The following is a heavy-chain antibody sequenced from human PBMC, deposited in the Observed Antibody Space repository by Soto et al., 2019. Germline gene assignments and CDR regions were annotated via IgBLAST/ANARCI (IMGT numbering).Heavy chain of an antibody. D-gene: IGHD6-19*01. CDR2: LSSSKTYI. V-gene: IGHV3-48*02. Sequence: EVQLVESGGDLVQPGQSLRLSCAASGFSFNSYSMNWVRQAPGKGLEWISYLSSSKTYIWYADSVKGRFTISRDNAKNSLSLQMNSLRDEDKAVYYCVRDSGWAFDIWGLGTMVTVSS. J-gene: IGHJ3*02. CDR1: GFSFNSYS. CDR3: VRDSGWAFDI.